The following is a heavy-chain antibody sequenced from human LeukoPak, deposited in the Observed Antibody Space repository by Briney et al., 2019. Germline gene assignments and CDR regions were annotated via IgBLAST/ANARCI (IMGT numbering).Heavy chain of an antibody. J-gene: IGHJ3*02. CDR2: IYSGGST. Sequence: GGSLRLSCAASGFTFSSYWMSWVRQAPGKGLEWVSIIYSGGSTYYADSVKGRFTISRDNSKKMLYLQMNSLRAEDTAVYYCARGLVVGGTDAFDIWGQGTMVTVSS. CDR3: ARGLVVGGTDAFDI. V-gene: IGHV3-53*01. D-gene: IGHD1-26*01. CDR1: GFTFSSYW.